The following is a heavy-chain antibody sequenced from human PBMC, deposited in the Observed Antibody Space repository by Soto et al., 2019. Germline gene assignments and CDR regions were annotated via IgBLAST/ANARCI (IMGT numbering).Heavy chain of an antibody. J-gene: IGHJ6*02. Sequence: QAQLVQSGAEVKKPGASVKVSCKASGYSFSSYGITWVRQALGQGLEWLGWISPYNDDTKYAQRLQGRVTMTTDTSTRTAYMDIRGLRSDDTAIYYCARGGYYDSSGARNYHYYGMDVWGQGTTVTVAS. D-gene: IGHD3-22*01. CDR1: GYSFSSYG. CDR3: ARGGYYDSSGARNYHYYGMDV. V-gene: IGHV1-18*01. CDR2: ISPYNDDT.